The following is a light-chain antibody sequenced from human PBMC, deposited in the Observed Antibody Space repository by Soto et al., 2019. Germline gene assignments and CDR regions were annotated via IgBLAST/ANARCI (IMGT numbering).Light chain of an antibody. CDR2: GAS. Sequence: IVMQHPPSTLSMSLGERAPLSCRARQSVSSNLAWYQQKPGQAPRLLIYGASTRATGIPARFSGSGYGTQFTLTISSLQSEDFAVYYCQQYNNWPPAWTPCQGTKVDI. V-gene: IGKV3-15*01. CDR1: QSVSSN. J-gene: IGKJ1*01. CDR3: QQYNNWPPAWT.